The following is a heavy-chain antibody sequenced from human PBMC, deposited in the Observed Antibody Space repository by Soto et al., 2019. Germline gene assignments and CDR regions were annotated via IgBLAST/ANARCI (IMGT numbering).Heavy chain of an antibody. Sequence: NPSETLFLTCTVSGGSLSNYYWSWIRQPPGKGLEWIGYISYSGSTNNNPSLKSRVTISVDTSKNQFSLRLSSVTAADTAVYYCARGVGVDPETDYDFWSGHLWFDPWGRGTLVTVSS. J-gene: IGHJ5*02. CDR2: ISYSGST. CDR3: ARGVGVDPETDYDFWSGHLWFDP. D-gene: IGHD3-3*01. CDR1: GGSLSNYY. V-gene: IGHV4-59*01.